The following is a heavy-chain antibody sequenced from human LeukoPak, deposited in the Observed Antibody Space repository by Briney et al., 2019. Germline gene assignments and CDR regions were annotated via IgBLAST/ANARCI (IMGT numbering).Heavy chain of an antibody. CDR2: INPNSGGT. CDR1: GYTFTGYY. J-gene: IGHJ4*02. CDR3: ARGSDDCWSDYSPSY. Sequence: GASVKVSCKASGYTFTGYYMHWVRQAPGQGLGWMGWINPNSGGTNYANKLQGRVTVTRATATSTAYMELSKLRACDPAMYYCARGSDDCWSDYSPSYWGQGTLVTVSS. V-gene: IGHV1-2*07. D-gene: IGHD3-3*01.